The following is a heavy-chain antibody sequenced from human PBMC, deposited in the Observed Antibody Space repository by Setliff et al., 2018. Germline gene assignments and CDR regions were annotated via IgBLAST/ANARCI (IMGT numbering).Heavy chain of an antibody. CDR3: AREAGYYDSSGPVGAPYYYYMDV. CDR2: IYYSGST. V-gene: IGHV4-31*03. J-gene: IGHJ6*03. Sequence: SETLSLTCTVSGGSISSGGYYWSWIRQHPGKGLEWIGYIYYSGSTYYNPSLKSRVTISVDTSKNQFSLKLSSVTAADTAVYYCAREAGYYDSSGPVGAPYYYYMDVWGKGTTVTVSS. D-gene: IGHD3-22*01. CDR1: GGSISSGGYY.